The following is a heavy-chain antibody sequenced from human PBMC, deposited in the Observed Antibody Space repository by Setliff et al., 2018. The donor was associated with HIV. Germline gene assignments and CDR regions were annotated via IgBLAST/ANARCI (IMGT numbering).Heavy chain of an antibody. CDR2: INHSGST. CDR1: GGSFSDYY. D-gene: IGHD3-10*01. CDR3: ARGGRSWFDP. J-gene: IGHJ5*02. Sequence: SETLSLTCAVYGGSFSDYYWSWIRQPPGKGLEWIGEINHSGSTNYNPSLKSRVTISVDTSKNQFSLRLTSVTAADTAVYYCARGGRSWFDPWGQGTLVTVSS. V-gene: IGHV4-34*01.